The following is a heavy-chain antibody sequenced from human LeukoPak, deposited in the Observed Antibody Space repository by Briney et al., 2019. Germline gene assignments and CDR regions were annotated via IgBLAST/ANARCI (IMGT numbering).Heavy chain of an antibody. D-gene: IGHD6-19*01. CDR1: GFTFSSYG. CDR3: AKLSNSGWYRFDY. V-gene: IGHV3-23*01. Sequence: GGSLRLSCAASGFTFSSYGMSWVRQAPGKGLEWVSAISGSGGTTYYADSVKGRFTISRDNSKNTLYLQMNSLRAEDTAIYYCAKLSNSGWYRFDYWGQGTLVTVSS. CDR2: ISGSGGTT. J-gene: IGHJ4*02.